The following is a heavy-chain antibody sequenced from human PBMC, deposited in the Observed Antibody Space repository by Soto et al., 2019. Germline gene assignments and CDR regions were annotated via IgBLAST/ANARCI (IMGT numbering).Heavy chain of an antibody. CDR2: IYYSGST. V-gene: IGHV4-39*01. Sequence: SETLSLTCTVSGGSISSSSYYWGWIRQPPGKGLEWIGSIYYSGSTYYNPSLKSRVTISVDTSKNQFSLKLSSVTAADTVVYYCASQTAGRLYDILTGYQNYYYYGMDVWGQGTTVTVSS. CDR1: GGSISSSSYY. D-gene: IGHD3-9*01. CDR3: ASQTAGRLYDILTGYQNYYYYGMDV. J-gene: IGHJ6*02.